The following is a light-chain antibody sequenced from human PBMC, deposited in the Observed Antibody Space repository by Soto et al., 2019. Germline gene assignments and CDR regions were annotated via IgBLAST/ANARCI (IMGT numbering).Light chain of an antibody. J-gene: IGLJ1*01. Sequence: QSALTQPPSASGSPGQSVTISCTGTSSDVGGYNYVSWYQQHPGKAPKLMIYEVSKRPSGVPDRFSGSKSGNTASLTVSGRQAEDEAEYSCSSYAGSNNFNVFGTGTKLTVL. V-gene: IGLV2-8*01. CDR2: EVS. CDR1: SSDVGGYNY. CDR3: SSYAGSNNFNV.